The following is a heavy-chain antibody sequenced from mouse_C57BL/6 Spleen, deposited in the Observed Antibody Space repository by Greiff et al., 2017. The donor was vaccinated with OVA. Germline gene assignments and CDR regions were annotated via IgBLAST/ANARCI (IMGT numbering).Heavy chain of an antibody. CDR3: TRFGAGTSGSFDY. CDR1: GYTFTDYE. J-gene: IGHJ2*01. D-gene: IGHD4-1*01. V-gene: IGHV1-15*01. CDR2: IDPETGGT. Sequence: VQLQQSGAELVRPGASVTLSCKASGYTFTDYEMHWVKQTPVHGLEWIGAIDPETGGTAYNQKFKGKAILTADKSSSTAYMELRSLTSEDSAVYYCTRFGAGTSGSFDYWGQGTTLTVSS.